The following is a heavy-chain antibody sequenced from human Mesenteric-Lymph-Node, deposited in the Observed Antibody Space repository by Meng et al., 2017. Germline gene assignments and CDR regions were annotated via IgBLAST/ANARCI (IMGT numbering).Heavy chain of an antibody. J-gene: IGHJ4*02. D-gene: IGHD3-10*01. V-gene: IGHV4-34*01. CDR3: AIREDSTYYWGSAKYYFDH. CDR2: ISHSGSA. CDR1: GESSSAYY. Sequence: SETLSLTCAVYGESSSAYYWTWIRQPPGKGLQWIGEISHSGSAGYNPSLKNRVTISTDTSKNQVSLRLSSVTATDTAVYYCAIREDSTYYWGSAKYYFDHWGQGTLVTVSS.